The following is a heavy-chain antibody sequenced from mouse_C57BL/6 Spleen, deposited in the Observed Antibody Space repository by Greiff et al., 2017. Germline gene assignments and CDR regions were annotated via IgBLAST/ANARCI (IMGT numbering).Heavy chain of an antibody. V-gene: IGHV1-52*01. CDR3: ARNGPYDGYHFDY. D-gene: IGHD2-3*01. CDR1: GYTFTSYW. J-gene: IGHJ2*01. Sequence: VQLQQPGAELVRPGSSVKLSCKASGYTFTSYWMHWVKQRPIQGLEWIGNIDPSDSETHYNQKFKDKATLTVDKSSSTAYMQLSSLTSEDSAVYYCARNGPYDGYHFDYWGQGTTLTVSS. CDR2: IDPSDSET.